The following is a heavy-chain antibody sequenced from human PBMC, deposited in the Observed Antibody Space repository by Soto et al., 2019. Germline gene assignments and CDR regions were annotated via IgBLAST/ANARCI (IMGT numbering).Heavy chain of an antibody. Sequence: GSLRLSCLASGFTFKAYAMGWVRQAPGKGLEWVSSISATDGKTYYADSVRGRFMISRDNSRNSLFLQMNGLRPDDSALYYCVKDEGTSSTVFDYWGQGTPVTVS. CDR1: GFTFKAYA. D-gene: IGHD4-4*01. J-gene: IGHJ4*02. V-gene: IGHV3-23*01. CDR2: ISATDGKT. CDR3: VKDEGTSSTVFDY.